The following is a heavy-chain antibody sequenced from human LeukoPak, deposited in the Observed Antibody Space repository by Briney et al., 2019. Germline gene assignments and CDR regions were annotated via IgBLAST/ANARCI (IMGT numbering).Heavy chain of an antibody. CDR1: GFTFSSYG. CDR3: ARDRESGSYSMDY. J-gene: IGHJ4*02. D-gene: IGHD1-26*01. Sequence: GGSLRLSCAASGFTFSSYGMHWVRQAPGKGLEWVAFIRHDGSNKYYADSVKGRFTISRDNSKNTLYLQMNSLRAEDTAVYYCARDRESGSYSMDYWGQGTLVTVSS. V-gene: IGHV3-30*02. CDR2: IRHDGSNK.